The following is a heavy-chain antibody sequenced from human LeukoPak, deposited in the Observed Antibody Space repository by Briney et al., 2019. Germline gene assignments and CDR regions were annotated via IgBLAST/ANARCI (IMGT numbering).Heavy chain of an antibody. V-gene: IGHV1-2*02. CDR1: GYSFTEHY. Sequence: ASVQVSCKASGYSFTEHYIYWVRQAPGQGLEWVGRINCNSGDANSAQKFQGRVTMTRDTSVSTAYMELSRLTSDDTAVYYCAKSRGYMYGIDYWGQGTLVTVSS. D-gene: IGHD5-18*01. J-gene: IGHJ4*02. CDR2: INCNSGDA. CDR3: AKSRGYMYGIDY.